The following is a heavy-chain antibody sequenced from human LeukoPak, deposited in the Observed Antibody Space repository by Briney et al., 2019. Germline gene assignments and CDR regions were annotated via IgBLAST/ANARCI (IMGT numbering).Heavy chain of an antibody. CDR2: IYPGDSDT. CDR3: ARQDFDL. Sequence: GGSLEIYLQSSGYRFTRYWIGGVRPVPGKGLEWMAIIYPGDSDTRYSPSFQGQVTISADKALSTAYLQWSSLKASDTAMYYCARQDFDLWGRGTLVTVSS. CDR1: GYRFTRYW. J-gene: IGHJ2*01. V-gene: IGHV5-51*01.